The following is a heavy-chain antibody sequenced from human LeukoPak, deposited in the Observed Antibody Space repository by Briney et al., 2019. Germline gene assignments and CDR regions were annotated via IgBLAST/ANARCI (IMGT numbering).Heavy chain of an antibody. V-gene: IGHV3-30*18. Sequence: GGSLRLSCAASGFTLSKYGMHWVRQAPGKGLEWVAVISYDGSNEYYADSVKGRFTISRDSSKNTLYLQMNGLRAEDTAVYYCAKDQGGHCGSTSCYPIDYWGQGTLVTVSS. CDR1: GFTLSKYG. D-gene: IGHD2-2*01. CDR2: ISYDGSNE. J-gene: IGHJ4*02. CDR3: AKDQGGHCGSTSCYPIDY.